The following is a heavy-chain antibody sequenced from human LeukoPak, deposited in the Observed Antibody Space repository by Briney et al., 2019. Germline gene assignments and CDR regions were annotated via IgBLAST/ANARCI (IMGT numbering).Heavy chain of an antibody. D-gene: IGHD6-13*01. CDR2: MNPNSGNT. V-gene: IGHV1-8*03. J-gene: IGHJ6*03. Sequence: ASVKVSCKASGYTFTSYDINWVRQATGQGLEWMGWMNPNSGNTGYAQKFQGRVTITRNTSISTAYMELSSLRSEDTAVYYCARIGSSLGYYYMDVWGKGTTVTVSS. CDR3: ARIGSSLGYYYMDV. CDR1: GYTFTSYD.